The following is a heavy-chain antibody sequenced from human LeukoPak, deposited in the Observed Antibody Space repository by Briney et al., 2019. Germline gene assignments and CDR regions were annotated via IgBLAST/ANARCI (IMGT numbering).Heavy chain of an antibody. D-gene: IGHD2-15*01. Sequence: GGSLRLSCAASGFTFSSSAMSWVRQAPGKGLEWVSAISNNGGYTYYADSVQGRFTISRDNSKSTLCLQMNSLRAEDTAVYYCAKQLGYCSNGSCYFPYWGQGTLVTVSS. J-gene: IGHJ4*02. CDR2: ISNNGGYT. V-gene: IGHV3-23*01. CDR3: AKQLGYCSNGSCYFPY. CDR1: GFTFSSSA.